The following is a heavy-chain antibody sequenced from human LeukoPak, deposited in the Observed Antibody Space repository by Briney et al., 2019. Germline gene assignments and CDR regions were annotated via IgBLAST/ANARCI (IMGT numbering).Heavy chain of an antibody. V-gene: IGHV1-69*01. CDR2: FNHIYGTT. CDR1: GGSLKNFA. J-gene: IGHJ3*02. Sequence: SVKVSCKASGGSLKNFAISWVRQAPGQGPEWMGGFNHIYGTTNYVQKFQGRVTITVDDSTNIAYLDLSSLRSDDTALYYCARRAEWFSWTRLDAFDIWGKGTMVTVSS. D-gene: IGHD3-3*01. CDR3: ARRAEWFSWTRLDAFDI.